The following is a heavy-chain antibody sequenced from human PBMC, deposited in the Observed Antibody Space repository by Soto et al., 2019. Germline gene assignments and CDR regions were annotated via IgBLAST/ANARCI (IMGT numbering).Heavy chain of an antibody. CDR2: IYYSGST. CDR3: ARDVVRGVQDY. J-gene: IGHJ4*02. V-gene: IGHV4-31*03. D-gene: IGHD3-10*01. Sequence: PSETLSLTCTVSGGSISSGGYYWSWIRQHPGKGLEWIGYIYYSGSTYYNPSLKSRVTISVDTSKNQFSLKLSSVTAADTAVYYCARDVVRGVQDYWGQGTLVTVSS. CDR1: GGSISSGGYY.